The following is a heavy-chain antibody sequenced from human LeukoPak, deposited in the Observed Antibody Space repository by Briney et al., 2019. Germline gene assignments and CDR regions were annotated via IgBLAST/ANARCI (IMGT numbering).Heavy chain of an antibody. CDR2: INSGGNT. D-gene: IGHD3-10*01. J-gene: IGHJ4*02. Sequence: GGSLRLSCAASGFTASGNYMGWVRQAPGRGREWVSVINSGGNTYYAASVKGRLTISRDKSKNTLYLQMNSLRAEDTAVYYCARGRNSGFDYWGQGTLVTVSS. CDR1: GFTASGNY. V-gene: IGHV3-53*01. CDR3: ARGRNSGFDY.